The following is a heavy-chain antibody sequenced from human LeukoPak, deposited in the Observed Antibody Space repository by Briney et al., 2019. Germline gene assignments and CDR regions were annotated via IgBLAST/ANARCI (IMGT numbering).Heavy chain of an antibody. CDR2: IYNSGST. CDR1: GGSITSYY. V-gene: IGHV4-59*08. CDR3: ARHGYSSSRIPTKYYYYGMDV. J-gene: IGHJ6*02. Sequence: SETLSLTCTVSGGSITSYYWSWIRQPPGKGLEWIGYIYNSGSTNYNPSLKSRVTISKDTSKNQFSLKLSSVTAADTAVYYCARHGYSSSRIPTKYYYYGMDVWGQGTTVTVSS. D-gene: IGHD6-13*01.